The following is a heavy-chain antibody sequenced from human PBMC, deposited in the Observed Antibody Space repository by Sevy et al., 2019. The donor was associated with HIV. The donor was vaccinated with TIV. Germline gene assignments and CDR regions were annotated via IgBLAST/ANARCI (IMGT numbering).Heavy chain of an antibody. J-gene: IGHJ4*02. V-gene: IGHV3-30*04. CDR3: ASLTAPNYYDTTYYYYGY. Sequence: GGSLRLSCAASGFTFSSYAMHWVRQAPGKGLEWVALISYEGSNKYYADSVKGRFTISRDNSKNMLYLQMNSLRAEDTAVYYCASLTAPNYYDTTYYYYGYWGQGTLVTVSS. CDR2: ISYEGSNK. CDR1: GFTFSSYA. D-gene: IGHD3-22*01.